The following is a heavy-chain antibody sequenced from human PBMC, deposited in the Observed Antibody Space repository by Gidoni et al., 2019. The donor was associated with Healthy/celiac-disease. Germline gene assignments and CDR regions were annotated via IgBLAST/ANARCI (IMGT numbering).Heavy chain of an antibody. CDR2: IIPIFGTA. V-gene: IGHV1-69*01. J-gene: IGHJ1*01. Sequence: QAQLVQSGAEVQQPGSSVKVSCKASGGTFSSYAISWVRQAPGQGLEWMGGIIPIFGTANYAQKFQGRVTITADESTSTAYMGLSSLRSEDTAVYYCAGVAARPGGFQHWGQGTLVTVSS. CDR3: AGVAARPGGFQH. CDR1: GGTFSSYA. D-gene: IGHD6-6*01.